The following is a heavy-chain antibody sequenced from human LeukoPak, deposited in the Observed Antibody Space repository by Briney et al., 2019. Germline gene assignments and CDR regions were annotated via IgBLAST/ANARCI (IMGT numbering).Heavy chain of an antibody. CDR3: ARGITIFGVAYYYGMDV. Sequence: ASVKVSCKASGYTFTSYYMHWVRQAPGQGLEGMGIINPSGGSTSYAQKFQGRVTMIRDTSTSTVYMELSSLRSEDTAVYYCARGITIFGVAYYYGMDVWGQGTTVTVSS. J-gene: IGHJ6*02. CDR2: INPSGGST. CDR1: GYTFTSYY. V-gene: IGHV1-46*01. D-gene: IGHD3-3*01.